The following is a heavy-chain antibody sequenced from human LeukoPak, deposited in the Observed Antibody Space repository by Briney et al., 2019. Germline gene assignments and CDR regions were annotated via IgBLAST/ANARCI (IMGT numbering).Heavy chain of an antibody. D-gene: IGHD6-6*01. CDR2: IYYSGST. V-gene: IGHV4-59*01. Sequence: PSETLSLTCTVSGGSISSYYWSWIRQPPGKGLEWIGYIYYSGSTNYNPSLKSRVTISVDTSKNQFSLKLSSVTAADPAVYYCARDLPSSIAAHWGQGTLVTVSS. CDR1: GGSISSYY. J-gene: IGHJ4*02. CDR3: ARDLPSSIAAH.